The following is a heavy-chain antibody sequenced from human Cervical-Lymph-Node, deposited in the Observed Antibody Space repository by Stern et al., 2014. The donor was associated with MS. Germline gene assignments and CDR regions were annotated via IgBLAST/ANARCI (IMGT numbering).Heavy chain of an antibody. CDR1: GYNFTSYW. V-gene: IGHV5-51*01. Sequence: EVHLVESGAEVKKPGESLKISCKGSGYNFTSYWIGWVRQMPGKGLDWMGIIYPGDSDTRYSPSFQGQVTISADKSISTAYLQWSSLKASDTAMYYCARHCAKREQCAFDYWGQGTLVTVSS. J-gene: IGHJ4*02. CDR2: IYPGDSDT. D-gene: IGHD6-19*01. CDR3: ARHCAKREQCAFDY.